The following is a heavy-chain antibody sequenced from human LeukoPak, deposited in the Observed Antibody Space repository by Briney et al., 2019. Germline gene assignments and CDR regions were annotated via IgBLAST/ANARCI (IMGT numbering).Heavy chain of an antibody. CDR2: ISSSSSYI. D-gene: IGHD3-22*01. J-gene: IGHJ4*02. V-gene: IGHV3-21*01. CDR1: GFTFSSYS. CDR3: AGSGAVGVIFDY. Sequence: PGGSLRLSCAASGFTFSSYSMNWVRQAPGKGLEWVSSISSSSSYIYYADSVKGRFTISRDNAKNSLYLQMNSLRAEDTAVYYCAGSGAVGVIFDYWGQGTLVTVSS.